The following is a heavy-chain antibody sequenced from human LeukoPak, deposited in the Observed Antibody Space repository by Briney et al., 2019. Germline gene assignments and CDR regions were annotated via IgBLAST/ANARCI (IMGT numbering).Heavy chain of an antibody. V-gene: IGHV3-33*01. CDR1: GFTFSSYG. CDR2: TWYDGSNK. Sequence: GGSLRLSCAASGFTFSSYGMHWVRQAPGKGLEWVAVTWYDGSNKYYADSVKGQFTISGDNSKNTLYLQMNSLRAEDTAVYYCARDRGLYSGYDLSCFDYWGQGTLVTVSS. D-gene: IGHD5-12*01. CDR3: ARDRGLYSGYDLSCFDY. J-gene: IGHJ4*02.